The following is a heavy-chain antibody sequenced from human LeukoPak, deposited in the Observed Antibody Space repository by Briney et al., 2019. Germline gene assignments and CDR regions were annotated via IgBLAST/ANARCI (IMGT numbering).Heavy chain of an antibody. CDR3: AKDPVRYYYTRHFDY. CDR2: ISSSGSTI. J-gene: IGHJ4*02. D-gene: IGHD3-22*01. CDR1: GFTFSSYE. V-gene: IGHV3-48*03. Sequence: PGGSLRLSCAASGFTFSSYEMNWVRQAPGKGLEWVSYISSSGSTIYYADSVKGRFTISRDNSKNTLYLQMNSLRDEDAAVYYCAKDPVRYYYTRHFDYWGQGTLVTVSS.